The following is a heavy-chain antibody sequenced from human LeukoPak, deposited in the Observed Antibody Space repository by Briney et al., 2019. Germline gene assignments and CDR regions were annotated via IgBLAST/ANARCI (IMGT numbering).Heavy chain of an antibody. D-gene: IGHD5-24*01. V-gene: IGHV3-7*04. J-gene: IGHJ4*02. Sequence: GGSLRLSCVASGFPFSSYWMTWVRQAPRKGLEWVANIKQDGSKKSYVDSVKGRFTISRDNAKNSLYLQMNSLRAEDTAIYYCTRVGYIDEGIDYWGQGTLVTVSS. CDR3: TRVGYIDEGIDY. CDR2: IKQDGSKK. CDR1: GFPFSSYW.